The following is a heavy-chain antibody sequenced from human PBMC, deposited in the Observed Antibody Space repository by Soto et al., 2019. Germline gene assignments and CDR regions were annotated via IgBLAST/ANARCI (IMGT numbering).Heavy chain of an antibody. J-gene: IGHJ2*01. Sequence: EVQLVESGGGLVKPGGSLRFSCAASGFNFNNAWMNWVRQAPGKGLEWVGRIKSKTDSGTTDYAAPVKGRFTISRDDSRNTVYLQMNSLKAEDTAVYYCTTTMVTTYWYFDLWGRGTLVTVSS. V-gene: IGHV3-15*07. CDR1: GFNFNNAW. CDR3: TTTMVTTYWYFDL. CDR2: IKSKTDSGTT. D-gene: IGHD3-10*01.